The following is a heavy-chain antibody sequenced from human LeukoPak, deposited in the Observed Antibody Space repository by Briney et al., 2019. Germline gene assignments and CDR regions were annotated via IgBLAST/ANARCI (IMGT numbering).Heavy chain of an antibody. CDR3: ARGDYDSSGYAFDI. D-gene: IGHD3-22*01. J-gene: IGHJ3*02. CDR2: INPNSGAT. Sequence: GASVKVSCKASGYSFTDYYMHWVRQAPGQGLEWMGWINPNSGATNYAQKFQGRVTMTRDTSISTAYMELSRLRSDDTAVYYCARGDYDSSGYAFDIWGRGTMVTVSS. CDR1: GYSFTDYY. V-gene: IGHV1-2*02.